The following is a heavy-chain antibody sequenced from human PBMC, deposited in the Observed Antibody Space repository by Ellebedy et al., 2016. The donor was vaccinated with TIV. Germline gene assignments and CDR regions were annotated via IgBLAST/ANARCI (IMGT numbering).Heavy chain of an antibody. Sequence: GSLRLXCSVSGDSITNYYWTWIRQPPGKGLEWIGFVHYRGSSNYNPSLKSRATISLDTSKKQFSLTVSSVTAEDTAVYYCAGDRMYYYDSSGSYSYYAMDFWGQGTTVTVSS. CDR1: GDSITNYY. CDR3: AGDRMYYYDSSGSYSYYAMDF. CDR2: VHYRGSS. V-gene: IGHV4-59*01. J-gene: IGHJ6*02. D-gene: IGHD3-22*01.